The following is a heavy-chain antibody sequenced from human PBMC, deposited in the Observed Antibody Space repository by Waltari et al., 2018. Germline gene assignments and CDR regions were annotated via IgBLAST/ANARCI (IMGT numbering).Heavy chain of an antibody. CDR1: GGTFSSYA. Sequence: QVQLVQSGAEVKKPGSSVKVSCKASGGTFSSYAISWVRQAPGQGLEWMGCSILSFGQANYEQKVQGRVTITTGESTSTAYMELSSLRSEDTAVYYCARGPFGAARPAPYYFDYWGQGTLVTVSS. D-gene: IGHD6-6*01. J-gene: IGHJ4*02. V-gene: IGHV1-69*05. CDR3: ARGPFGAARPAPYYFDY. CDR2: SILSFGQA.